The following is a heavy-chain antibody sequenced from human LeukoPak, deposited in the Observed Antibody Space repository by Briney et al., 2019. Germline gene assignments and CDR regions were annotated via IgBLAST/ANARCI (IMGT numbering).Heavy chain of an antibody. CDR2: ISWNSGSI. Sequence: GGSLRLSCAASGFTFDDFAMHWVRQAPGKGLEWVSGISWNSGSIGYADSVKGRFTISRDNAKNSLYLQMNSLRAEDTALYYCAKEMSAAGHDYFQHWGQGTLVTVSS. CDR1: GFTFDDFA. V-gene: IGHV3-9*01. D-gene: IGHD6-13*01. CDR3: AKEMSAAGHDYFQH. J-gene: IGHJ1*01.